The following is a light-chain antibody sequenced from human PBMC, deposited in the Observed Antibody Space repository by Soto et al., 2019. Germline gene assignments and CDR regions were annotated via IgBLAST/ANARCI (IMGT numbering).Light chain of an antibody. V-gene: IGKV1-33*01. CDR1: QDIKKY. Sequence: DIQMTQSPSSLSAYVGDRVIITCQASQDIKKYLNWYQQKPGKAPKLLIYETSNLETGVPSRFSGSGSGTDFTFTISTLQSEDLATYYCQQYDNIPLTFGPGTKVDI. CDR3: QQYDNIPLT. J-gene: IGKJ3*01. CDR2: ETS.